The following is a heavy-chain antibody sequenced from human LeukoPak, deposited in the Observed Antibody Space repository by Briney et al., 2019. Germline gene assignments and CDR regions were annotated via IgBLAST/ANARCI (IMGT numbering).Heavy chain of an antibody. CDR3: ARGYCSGGGCYTAEYLPH. CDR1: GYTFTGYY. D-gene: IGHD2-15*01. V-gene: IGHV1-2*02. Sequence: GASVKVSCKASGYTFTGYYMHWVRQAPGQGLEWMGWINPNSGGTNYAQKFQGRVTMTRDTSISTAYMELTGLRSDDTAVYFCARGYCSGGGCYTAEYLPHWGQGTLVTVSS. J-gene: IGHJ1*01. CDR2: INPNSGGT.